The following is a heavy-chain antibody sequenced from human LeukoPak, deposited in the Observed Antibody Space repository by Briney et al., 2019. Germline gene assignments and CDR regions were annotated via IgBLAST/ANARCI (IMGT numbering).Heavy chain of an antibody. CDR1: GFTFTTYP. J-gene: IGHJ6*02. CDR3: ARVIHNALYYYYYYGMDV. CDR2: ISTDGRDK. D-gene: IGHD2-8*01. Sequence: GGSLRLSCAASGFTFTTYPMHWVRQAPGKGLEWVAVISTDGRDKHHADSVKGRFTISRDNAKNSLYLQMNSLRAEDTAVYYCARVIHNALYYYYYYGMDVWGQGTTVTVSS. V-gene: IGHV3-30*03.